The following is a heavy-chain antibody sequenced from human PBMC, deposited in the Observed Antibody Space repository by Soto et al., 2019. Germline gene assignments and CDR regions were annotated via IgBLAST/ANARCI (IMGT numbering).Heavy chain of an antibody. CDR3: ARDVGGYTFGSPINFDY. J-gene: IGHJ4*02. V-gene: IGHV1-18*01. CDR1: GYTFTSYG. Sequence: ASVKVSCKASGYTFTSYGISWVRQAPGQGLEWMGWISAYNGNTNYAQKLQGRVTMTTDTSTSTAYMELRSLRSDDTAVYYCARDVGGYTFGSPINFDYWGQGTLVTVSS. D-gene: IGHD5-12*01. CDR2: ISAYNGNT.